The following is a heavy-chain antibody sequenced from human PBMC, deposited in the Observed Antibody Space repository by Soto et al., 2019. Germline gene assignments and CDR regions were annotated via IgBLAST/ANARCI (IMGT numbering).Heavy chain of an antibody. CDR1: GYSFTRYW. CDR3: ARMDGLVRGITKNWFDP. Sequence: GESLKISCKGSGYSFTRYWISWVRQMPGKGLEWMGRIDPSDSYTNYGPSFQGHVTMSVDKSTGTAYLQWSSLKASDTAMYYCARMDGLVRGITKNWFDPWGQGTLVTVSS. CDR2: IDPSDSYT. V-gene: IGHV5-10-1*01. J-gene: IGHJ5*02. D-gene: IGHD3-10*01.